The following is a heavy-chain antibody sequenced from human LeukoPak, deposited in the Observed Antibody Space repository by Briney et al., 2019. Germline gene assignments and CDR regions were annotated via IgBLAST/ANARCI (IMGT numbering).Heavy chain of an antibody. CDR2: IKSKTDDGTT. Sequence: GGSLRLSCAASGFTFNDAWMSWVRQAPGKGLEWVGRIKSKTDDGTTDYAAPVKGRFTISRDDSKNTLYLQMNSLKIEDTGVYYCTTDAGYSSKWYNYWGQGTLVTVSS. CDR1: GFTFNDAW. D-gene: IGHD2-2*01. J-gene: IGHJ4*02. V-gene: IGHV3-15*01. CDR3: TTDAGYSSKWYNY.